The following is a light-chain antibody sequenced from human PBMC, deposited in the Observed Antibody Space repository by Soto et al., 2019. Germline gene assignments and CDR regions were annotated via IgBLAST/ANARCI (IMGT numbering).Light chain of an antibody. J-gene: IGKJ1*01. V-gene: IGKV1-5*03. CDR1: QTISSW. Sequence: DIQMTQSPSTLSGSVGDRVTITCRASQTISSWLAWYQQKPGKAPKLLIYKASTLKSGVPSRFSGSGSGTEFTLTSSSLQTDEFATYSGQPYNSYSGALGQGTKVEIK. CDR3: QPYNSYSGA. CDR2: KAS.